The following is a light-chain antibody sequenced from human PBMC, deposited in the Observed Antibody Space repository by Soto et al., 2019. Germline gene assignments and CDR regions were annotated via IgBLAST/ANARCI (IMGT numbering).Light chain of an antibody. CDR2: GAS. CDR3: QQYNKWPWT. V-gene: IGKV3-15*01. J-gene: IGKJ1*01. Sequence: EIVMTQSPATLSVSPGERATLSCRASQSVSSYLAWYQQKPGQAPRLLIYGASSRATGIPDRFSGSGSGTEFTLTISSLQSEDLAVYYCQQYNKWPWTFGQGTKVDIK. CDR1: QSVSSY.